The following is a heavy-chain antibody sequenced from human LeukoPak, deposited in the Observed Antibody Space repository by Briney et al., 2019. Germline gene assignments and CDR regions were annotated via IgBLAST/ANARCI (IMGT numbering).Heavy chain of an antibody. CDR3: ARLRFLAY. CDR2: INHSGST. J-gene: IGHJ4*02. D-gene: IGHD3-3*01. V-gene: IGHV4-34*01. CDR1: GGSISSYY. Sequence: PSETLSLTCTVSGGSISSYYWSWIRQPPGKGLEWIGEINHSGSTNYNPSLKSRVAISVDTSKNQFSLKLSSVTAADTAVYYCARLRFLAYWGQGTLVTVSS.